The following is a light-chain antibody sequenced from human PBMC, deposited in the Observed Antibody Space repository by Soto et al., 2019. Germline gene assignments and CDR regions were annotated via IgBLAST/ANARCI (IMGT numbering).Light chain of an antibody. CDR2: GTS. J-gene: IGKJ1*01. Sequence: EIVLTQSPDTLSLSPGERVTLSCRADKSVSNTLLTWFQRKPGQAPRLVIFGTSNRAPGIPDRFIGSGSGTDFTLTISRLEPDDFAVYYCQHYGDSSWTFGQGTKV. CDR1: KSVSNTL. CDR3: QHYGDSSWT. V-gene: IGKV3-20*01.